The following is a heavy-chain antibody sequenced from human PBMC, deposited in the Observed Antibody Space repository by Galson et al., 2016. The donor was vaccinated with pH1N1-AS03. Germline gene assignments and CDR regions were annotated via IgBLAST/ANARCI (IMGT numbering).Heavy chain of an antibody. Sequence: SVKVSCKASGYTFTTYGISWVRPAPGQGLEWMGWISAYYGDTHFAHKFQERVTLTRDTSTTTAYMELRNLRSDDTAVYYCVRESEISGVVFFNYWGQGTLVTVSS. CDR1: GYTFTTYG. D-gene: IGHD3-3*01. CDR2: ISAYYGDT. V-gene: IGHV1-18*01. J-gene: IGHJ4*02. CDR3: VRESEISGVVFFNY.